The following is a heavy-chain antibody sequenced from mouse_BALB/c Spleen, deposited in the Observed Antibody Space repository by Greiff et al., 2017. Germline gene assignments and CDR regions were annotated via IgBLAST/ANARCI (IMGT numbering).Heavy chain of an antibody. CDR2: INPSSGYT. CDR1: GYTFTSYT. J-gene: IGHJ4*01. V-gene: IGHV1-4*01. CDR3: ARRPITTVLDAMDY. Sequence: QVQLQQSGAELARPGASVKMSCKASGYTFTSYTMHWVKQRPGQGLEWIGYINPSSGYTNYNQKFKDKATLTVDKSSSTAYMELRSLTSEDSAVYYCARRPITTVLDAMDYWGQGTSVTVSS. D-gene: IGHD1-1*01.